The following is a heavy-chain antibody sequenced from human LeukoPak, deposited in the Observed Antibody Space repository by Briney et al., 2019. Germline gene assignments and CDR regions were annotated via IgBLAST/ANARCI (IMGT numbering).Heavy chain of an antibody. V-gene: IGHV4-59*08. J-gene: IGHJ6*02. D-gene: IGHD3-9*01. CDR1: GGSISSYY. CDR3: ARRYYDILTGYSDFGMDV. CDR2: IYYSGST. Sequence: SETLSLTCTVSGGSISSYYWSWIRQPPGKGLEWIGYIYYSGSTNYNPSLKSRVTISVDTSKNQFSLKLSSVTAADTAVYYCARRYYDILTGYSDFGMDVWGQGTTVTVSS.